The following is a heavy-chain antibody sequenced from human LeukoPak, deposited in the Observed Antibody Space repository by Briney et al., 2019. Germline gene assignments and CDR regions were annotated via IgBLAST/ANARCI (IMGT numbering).Heavy chain of an antibody. J-gene: IGHJ6*02. CDR3: ATYKRWVAGDV. CDR1: GFTFSDSW. CDR2: IKQDGSEE. D-gene: IGHD1-14*01. V-gene: IGHV3-7*01. Sequence: GGSLRLSCAASGFTFSDSWMSWVRQAPGKGPEWVANIKQDGSEEHYVDSVKGRFTVSRDNARSSLFLQMNSLRVEDTAVYYYATYKRWVAGDVWGQGTTVSVSS.